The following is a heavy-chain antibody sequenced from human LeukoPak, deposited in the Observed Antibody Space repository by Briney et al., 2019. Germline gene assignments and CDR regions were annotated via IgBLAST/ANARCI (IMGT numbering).Heavy chain of an antibody. Sequence: GRSLRLSCAASGFTFSSYGMHWVRQAPGKGLEWVAVIWYDGSNKYYADSVKGRFTISRDNSKNTLYLQMNSLRAEDTAVYYCARDITYYDSSGYRYNWFDPWGQGTLVTVSS. V-gene: IGHV3-33*01. CDR1: GFTFSSYG. CDR3: ARDITYYDSSGYRYNWFDP. J-gene: IGHJ5*02. CDR2: IWYDGSNK. D-gene: IGHD3-22*01.